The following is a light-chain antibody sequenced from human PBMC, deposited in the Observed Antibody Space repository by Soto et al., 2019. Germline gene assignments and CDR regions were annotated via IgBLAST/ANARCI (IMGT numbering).Light chain of an antibody. CDR1: QSIISN. V-gene: IGKV3-15*01. CDR2: RTS. J-gene: IGKJ4*01. Sequence: EIVMTQSPATLSVSPGERATLSCSASQSIISNLAWYQQKPGQAPRLLMFRTSSRATGFPARFSGSGSGTEFNLTISSLQSEDFGVYYCQQYNNWPRATFGGGTKVDIK. CDR3: QQYNNWPRAT.